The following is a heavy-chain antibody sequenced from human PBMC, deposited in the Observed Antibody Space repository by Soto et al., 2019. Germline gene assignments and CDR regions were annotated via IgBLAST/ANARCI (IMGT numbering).Heavy chain of an antibody. Sequence: QVQLVQSGAEVKEPGASVKVSCKSSGYTFSSYDINWVRQATGQGLEWMGGMNPNSGDTGYAQKFQGRVTLTRSTSIGTAYMELSSLRSDDTAVYYCARAHDSGDVDYWGQGTLVTVSS. V-gene: IGHV1-8*01. D-gene: IGHD4-17*01. CDR1: GYTFSSYD. J-gene: IGHJ4*02. CDR3: ARAHDSGDVDY. CDR2: MNPNSGDT.